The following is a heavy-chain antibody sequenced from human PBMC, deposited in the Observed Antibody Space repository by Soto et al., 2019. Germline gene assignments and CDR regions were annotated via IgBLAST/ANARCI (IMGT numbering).Heavy chain of an antibody. CDR2: ISGSGGST. J-gene: IGHJ6*02. CDR1: GFTFSTYA. CDR3: AKDVGATIFGVVVSDHQYGLAV. Sequence: VGSLRLSCAASGFTFSTYAMSWVRQAPGKGLEWVSAISGSGGSTFYADSVRGRFTISRDNSRNTLYLQVNTLRTEDTAVYYCAKDVGATIFGVVVSDHQYGLAVWGQGTTVTVSS. D-gene: IGHD3-3*01. V-gene: IGHV3-23*01.